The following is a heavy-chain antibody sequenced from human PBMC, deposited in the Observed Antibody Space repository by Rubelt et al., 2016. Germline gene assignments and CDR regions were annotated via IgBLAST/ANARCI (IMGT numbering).Heavy chain of an antibody. Sequence: GGVVQPGRSLRLSCAASGFTFSSYGMHWVRQAPGKGLEWVAVIWYDGSNKYYADSVKGRFTISRDNSKNTLYLQMNSLRAEDTAVYYCARGGMGGSTGYFDYWGHGTLVTVSS. J-gene: IGHJ4*01. D-gene: IGHD1-26*01. CDR1: GFTFSSYG. CDR3: ARGGMGGSTGYFDY. CDR2: IWYDGSNK. V-gene: IGHV3-33*01.